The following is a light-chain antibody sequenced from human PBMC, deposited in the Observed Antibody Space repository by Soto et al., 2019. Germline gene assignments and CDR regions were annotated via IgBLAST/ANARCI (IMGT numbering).Light chain of an antibody. CDR1: QSVSSY. V-gene: IGKV3-11*01. CDR3: QQRSNWPLT. J-gene: IGKJ4*01. CDR2: DAS. Sequence: EIVLTQSPTTLSLSPGERATLSCRASQSVSSYLVWYQQKPGQAPRLLIYDASNRATGIPARFSGSGSGTDFSLTISSRDPEDSAVYYCQQRSNWPLTFGGGTKVEIK.